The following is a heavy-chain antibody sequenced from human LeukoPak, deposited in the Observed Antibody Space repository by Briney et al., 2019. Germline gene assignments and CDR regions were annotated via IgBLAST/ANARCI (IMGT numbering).Heavy chain of an antibody. CDR1: GGTFSSYA. D-gene: IGHD6-19*01. CDR3: ARDRVGVGGNGWEN. J-gene: IGHJ4*01. Sequence: GASVKVSCKASGGTFSSYAISWVRQAPGQGLEWMGGIIPIFGTANYAQKFRGRVTITADKSTRTAYMELSSLRSEDTAVYYCARDRVGVGGNGWENWGQGTLVTVSS. CDR2: IIPIFGTA. V-gene: IGHV1-69*06.